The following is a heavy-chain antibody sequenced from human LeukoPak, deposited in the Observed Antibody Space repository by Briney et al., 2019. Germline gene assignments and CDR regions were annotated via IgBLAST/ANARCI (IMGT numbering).Heavy chain of an antibody. V-gene: IGHV5-51*01. CDR2: INPGYSDI. CDR1: GSSFTSYW. J-gene: IGHJ4*02. CDR3: ARHDKGYSGYVTLDY. D-gene: IGHD5-12*01. Sequence: GESLQISCQGSGSSFTSYWIGWVRQLPGKGLEWMGIINPGYSDIRYSPSFQGQVTISADKSISTAYLQWSSLKASDTAIYYCARHDKGYSGYVTLDYWGQGTLVTVSS.